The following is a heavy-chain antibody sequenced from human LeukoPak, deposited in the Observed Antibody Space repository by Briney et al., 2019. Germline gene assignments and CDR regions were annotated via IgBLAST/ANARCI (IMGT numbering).Heavy chain of an antibody. CDR3: ASPLGTYYYGSGAGDY. J-gene: IGHJ4*02. CDR2: IYYSGST. CDR1: GGSISSSSYY. V-gene: IGHV4-39*01. D-gene: IGHD3-10*01. Sequence: SETLSLTCTVSGGSISSSSYYWGWIRQPPGKGLEWIGSIYYSGSTYYNPSLKSRVTISVDTFKDQFSLKLSSVTAADTAVYYCASPLGTYYYGSGAGDYWGQGTLVTVSS.